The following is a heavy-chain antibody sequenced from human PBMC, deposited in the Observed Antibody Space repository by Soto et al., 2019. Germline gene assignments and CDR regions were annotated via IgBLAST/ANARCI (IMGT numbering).Heavy chain of an antibody. CDR1: GYTFTSYG. CDR3: ARDFYWAYYYDSSGYGYRWFDP. V-gene: IGHV1-18*01. D-gene: IGHD3-22*01. CDR2: ISAYNGNT. Sequence: GASVKVSCKASGYTFTSYGISWVRQAPGQGLEWMGWISAYNGNTNYAQKLQGRVTMTIDTSTSTAYMELRSLRSDDTAVYYCARDFYWAYYYDSSGYGYRWFDPWGQGTLVTVSS. J-gene: IGHJ5*02.